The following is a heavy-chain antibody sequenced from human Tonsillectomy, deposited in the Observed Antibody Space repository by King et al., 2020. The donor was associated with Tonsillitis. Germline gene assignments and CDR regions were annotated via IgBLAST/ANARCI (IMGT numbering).Heavy chain of an antibody. Sequence: EVQLVESGGGLVPPGGTLRLSCAASGFTVSSYDMHWVRLPTGKGLEWVSAIGPAADPYYPGSLKGRFTTSSENAKNSLYLQMNNLRAGDTAVYYCARGMYSSSSAAIHYYFYMDVWGKGTTVTVSS. CDR3: ARGMYSSSSAAIHYYFYMDV. V-gene: IGHV3-13*04. CDR1: GFTVSSYD. D-gene: IGHD6-6*01. J-gene: IGHJ6*03. CDR2: IGPAADP.